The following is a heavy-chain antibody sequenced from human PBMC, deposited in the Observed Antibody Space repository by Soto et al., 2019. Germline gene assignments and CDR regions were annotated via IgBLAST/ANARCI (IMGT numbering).Heavy chain of an antibody. V-gene: IGHV5-51*01. Sequence: PGESLKISCKHSGNSFTSYWIAWVRQMPGKGLEWMGIIYPGDYETRYSPSFQGQVTIPADKSISTAYLQWSSLKASDSAMYYCAASGYNPYYYGMDVWGQGTAVTVSS. D-gene: IGHD3-3*01. CDR1: GNSFTSYW. J-gene: IGHJ6*02. CDR2: IYPGDYET. CDR3: AASGYNPYYYGMDV.